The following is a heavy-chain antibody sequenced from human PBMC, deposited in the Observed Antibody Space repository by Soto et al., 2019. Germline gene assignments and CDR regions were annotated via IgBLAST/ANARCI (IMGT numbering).Heavy chain of an antibody. CDR1: GGSISSSSYY. Sequence: SETLSLTCTVSGGSISSSSYYWGWIRQPPGKGLEWIGSIYYSGSTYYNPSLKSRVTISVDTSKNQFSLKLSSVTAADTAVYYCARQRSSGRVWFGEPPKNKIRNYYYYGMDVWGQGTTVTVSS. CDR3: ARQRSSGRVWFGEPPKNKIRNYYYYGMDV. D-gene: IGHD3-10*01. J-gene: IGHJ6*02. V-gene: IGHV4-39*01. CDR2: IYYSGST.